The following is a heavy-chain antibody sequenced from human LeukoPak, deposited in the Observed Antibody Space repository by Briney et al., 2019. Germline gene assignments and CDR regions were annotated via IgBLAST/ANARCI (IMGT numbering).Heavy chain of an antibody. Sequence: SVKVSCKASGGTFSSYTISWVRQAPGQGLEWMGGIIPMFGRANYAQKFQGRLTITADESSTTAYMELSGLRSEDTAVYYCATDASIYDSRGYYYLWWGQGTLVTVSS. D-gene: IGHD3-22*01. V-gene: IGHV1-69*13. J-gene: IGHJ4*02. CDR3: ATDASIYDSRGYYYLW. CDR2: IIPMFGRA. CDR1: GGTFSSYT.